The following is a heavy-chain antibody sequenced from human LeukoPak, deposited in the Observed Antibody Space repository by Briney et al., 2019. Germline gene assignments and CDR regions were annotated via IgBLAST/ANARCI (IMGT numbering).Heavy chain of an antibody. CDR2: IYYSGRT. CDR1: GGSISSSSYY. D-gene: IGHD2-2*02. J-gene: IGHJ5*02. Sequence: SETLSLTCTVSGGSISSSSYYWGWIRQPPGKGLEWIGSIYYSGRTYYNPSLKSRVTISVDTSKNQFSLKLSSVTAADTAGYYCARDGDIVVVPAAIGWFDPWGQGTLVTVSS. V-gene: IGHV4-39*07. CDR3: ARDGDIVVVPAAIGWFDP.